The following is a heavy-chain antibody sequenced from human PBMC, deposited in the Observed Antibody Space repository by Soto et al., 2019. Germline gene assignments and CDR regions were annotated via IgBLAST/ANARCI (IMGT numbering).Heavy chain of an antibody. CDR3: ARGQTIRAFEY. CDR2: TYASGST. J-gene: IGHJ4*02. Sequence: QVQLQESGPGLVKASETLSLNCTVSGAPLSVYTWNWIRQSPGKGLEWIGYTYASGSTSYNPSLKSRVTISVDTSRNQSSLKLKSVTAADTAVYYCARGQTIRAFEYWGQGALVSVSS. D-gene: IGHD4-17*01. V-gene: IGHV4-4*08. CDR1: GAPLSVYT.